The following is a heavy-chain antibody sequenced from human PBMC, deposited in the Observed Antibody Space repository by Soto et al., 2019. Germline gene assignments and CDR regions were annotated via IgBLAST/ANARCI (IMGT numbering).Heavy chain of an antibody. V-gene: IGHV1-18*01. CDR2: ISAYNGNT. CDR1: GYTFTSYG. D-gene: IGHD1-26*01. J-gene: IGHJ5*02. Sequence: QVQLVQSGAEVKKPGASVKVSCKASGYTFTSYGISWVRQAPGQGLEWMGRISAYNGNTNYAQKLQGRVTMTTDTTTSTAYMELRSLVTAATAVYFCARVVGALGHWFDPWGQGTLVTVSS. CDR3: ARVVGALGHWFDP.